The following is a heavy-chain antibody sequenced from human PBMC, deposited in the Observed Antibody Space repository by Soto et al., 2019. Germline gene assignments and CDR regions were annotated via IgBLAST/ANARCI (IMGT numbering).Heavy chain of an antibody. J-gene: IGHJ5*02. D-gene: IGHD2-15*01. Sequence: GGSLRLSCAASGFTFSNYEMNWVRTAPGKGLEWVSYISSSGSSRNYVDSVKGRFTISRDNARNSLYLQMDSLRAEDTAVYYCARGTYRISGSGSNWFDPWGQGTLVTVSS. CDR3: ARGTYRISGSGSNWFDP. CDR2: ISSSGSSR. CDR1: GFTFSNYE. V-gene: IGHV3-48*03.